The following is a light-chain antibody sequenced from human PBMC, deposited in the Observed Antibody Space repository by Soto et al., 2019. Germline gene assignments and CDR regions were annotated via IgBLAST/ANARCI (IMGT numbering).Light chain of an antibody. CDR1: QSVSSS. CDR2: DAS. V-gene: IGKV3-11*01. J-gene: IGKJ4*01. Sequence: EIVLTQSPATLSLSPGETATLSCRASQSVSSSLAWYQQKPGQTPRLLIYDASNRATGIPARFSGSWSGTDLTLTVSSLEPEDFAVYYCQQRSSWPLTFGGGTKVEIK. CDR3: QQRSSWPLT.